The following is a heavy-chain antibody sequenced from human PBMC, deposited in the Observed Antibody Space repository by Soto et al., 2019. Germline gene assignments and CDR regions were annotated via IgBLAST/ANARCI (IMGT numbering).Heavy chain of an antibody. V-gene: IGHV1-2*04. J-gene: IGHJ4*02. D-gene: IGHD3-16*01. Sequence: QVQVVQSGAEVKKPGASVTVSCKASGYTFTAYYVHWVRQAPGQGLEWMGWINPNTGGTKFVPKFQGWVTMSTDTSISTAYVEVSRLRADDTAVYYCARGSRYAFDHWGQGTLITVSS. CDR3: ARGSRYAFDH. CDR2: INPNTGGT. CDR1: GYTFTAYY.